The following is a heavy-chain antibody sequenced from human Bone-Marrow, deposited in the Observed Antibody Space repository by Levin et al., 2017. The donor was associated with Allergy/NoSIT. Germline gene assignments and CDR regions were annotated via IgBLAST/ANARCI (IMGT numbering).Heavy chain of an antibody. V-gene: IGHV3-23*01. CDR2: IDSSGGGT. Sequence: LSLTCAASGFTLHPYAMSWVRQAPGKGLEWVASIDSSGGGTYYADSVKGRFTISRDTSKDTLYLQKNSLRPEDTAVYYCAKDPTVFPAFDVWGQGTLVTVSS. CDR3: AKDPTVFPAFDV. CDR1: GFTLHPYA. J-gene: IGHJ3*01. D-gene: IGHD5/OR15-5a*01.